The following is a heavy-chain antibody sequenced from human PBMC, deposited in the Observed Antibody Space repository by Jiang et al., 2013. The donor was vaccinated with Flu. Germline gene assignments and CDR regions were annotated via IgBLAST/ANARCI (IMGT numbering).Heavy chain of an antibody. Sequence: KPTQTLTLTCTFSGFSLSTSGMCVSWIRQPPGKALEWLARIDWDDDKYYSTSLKTRLTISKDTSKNQVVLTMTNMDPVDTATYYCARIRCGSYVIYFDYWGQGTLVTVSS. J-gene: IGHJ4*02. CDR3: ARIRCGSYVIYFDY. D-gene: IGHD1-26*01. CDR1: GFSLSTSGMC. CDR2: IDWDDDK. V-gene: IGHV2-70*11.